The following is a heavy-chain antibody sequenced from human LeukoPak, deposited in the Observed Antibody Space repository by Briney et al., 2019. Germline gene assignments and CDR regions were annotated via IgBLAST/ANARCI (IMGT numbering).Heavy chain of an antibody. Sequence: GASVKVSCKASRYTFTTYDINWVRQATGQGLEWMGWMNPNSGNTGYAHKFQGRVTMTRNTSISTAYMELSSLRSEDTAVYYCARGSYYYDSSGPSGDYWGQGALVTVSS. CDR3: ARGSYYYDSSGPSGDY. CDR2: MNPNSGNT. D-gene: IGHD3-22*01. CDR1: RYTFTTYD. V-gene: IGHV1-8*01. J-gene: IGHJ4*02.